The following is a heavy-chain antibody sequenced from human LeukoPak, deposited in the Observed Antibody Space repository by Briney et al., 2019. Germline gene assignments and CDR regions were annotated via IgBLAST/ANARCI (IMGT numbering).Heavy chain of an antibody. D-gene: IGHD3-9*01. CDR1: GGSISSYY. CDR2: IYYSGST. Sequence: ASETLSLTCTVSGGSISSYYWSWIRQPRGKGLEWIGYIYYSGSTNYNPSLKSRVTISVETSKNRFSLKLSSVTAADTAVYYCARDCVNDILTGYCRDSILGQGTMVSVSS. CDR3: ARDCVNDILTGYCRDSI. J-gene: IGHJ3*02. V-gene: IGHV4-59*01.